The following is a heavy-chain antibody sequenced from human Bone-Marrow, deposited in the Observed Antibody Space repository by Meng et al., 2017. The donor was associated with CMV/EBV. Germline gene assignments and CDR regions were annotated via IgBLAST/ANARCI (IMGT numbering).Heavy chain of an antibody. D-gene: IGHD6-19*01. CDR1: GHTFTGYY. Sequence: ASVKVSCKASGHTFTGYYMHWVRQAPGQGLEWMGWINPNSGGTNYAQKFQGRVTMTRDTSISTAYMELSRLRSDDTAVYYCARLPGIAVAGTDYWGQGTLVTVSS. CDR2: INPNSGGT. CDR3: ARLPGIAVAGTDY. V-gene: IGHV1-2*02. J-gene: IGHJ4*02.